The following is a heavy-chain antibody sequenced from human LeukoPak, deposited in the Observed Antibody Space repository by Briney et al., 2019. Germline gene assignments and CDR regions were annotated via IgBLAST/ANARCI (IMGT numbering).Heavy chain of an antibody. V-gene: IGHV3-7*01. J-gene: IGHJ4*02. CDR1: GFTFSYYL. Sequence: GGSLTLSCTASGFTFSYYLMTWVRQTPEKGLEWVANIRQDGGKKDNVASVKGRFTISRDNGKNSLYLQMNSLRAEYTAVYYCARYYYDSAFDYWGQGTLGTVSS. CDR3: ARYYYDSAFDY. D-gene: IGHD3-10*01. CDR2: IRQDGGKK.